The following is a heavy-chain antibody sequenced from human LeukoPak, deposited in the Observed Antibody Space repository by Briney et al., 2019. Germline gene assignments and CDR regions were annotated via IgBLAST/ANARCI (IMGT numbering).Heavy chain of an antibody. CDR3: ARWDSGYDYFDY. Sequence: SETLSLTCAVSGYSISSGYYWGWIRQPPGKGLERIGSIYHSGSTYYNPSLKSRVTISVDTSKNQFSLKLSSVTAADTAVYYCARWDSGYDYFDYWGQGTLVTVSS. CDR1: GYSISSGYY. CDR2: IYHSGST. V-gene: IGHV4-38-2*01. J-gene: IGHJ4*02. D-gene: IGHD5-12*01.